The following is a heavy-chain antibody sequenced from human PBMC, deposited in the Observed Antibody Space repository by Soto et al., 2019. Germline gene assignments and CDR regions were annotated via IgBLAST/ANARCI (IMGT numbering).Heavy chain of an antibody. Sequence: GASVKVSWKASGGTFSSYTISWVRQAPGQGLEWMGRIIPILGIANYAQKFQGRVTITADKSTSTAYMELSSLRSEDTAVYYCAIVISYYGSGSYYPLTYYMDVWGKGTTVTVSS. V-gene: IGHV1-69*02. CDR1: GGTFSSYT. J-gene: IGHJ6*03. D-gene: IGHD3-10*01. CDR3: AIVISYYGSGSYYPLTYYMDV. CDR2: IIPILGIA.